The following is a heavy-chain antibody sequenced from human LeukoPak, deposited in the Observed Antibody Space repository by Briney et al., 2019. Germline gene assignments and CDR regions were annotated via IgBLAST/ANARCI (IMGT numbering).Heavy chain of an antibody. Sequence: SETLSLTCSVSGGSVSSGRYYWNWIRQSPGKGLEWIGNIYFSGSTNYNSSLKSRLTISIDTSENQFSLKLSSVTAADTAVYYCARGGLSYGGATDYWGQGTLVTVSS. CDR1: GGSVSSGRYY. D-gene: IGHD1-26*01. J-gene: IGHJ4*02. CDR3: ARGGLSYGGATDY. CDR2: IYFSGST. V-gene: IGHV4-61*01.